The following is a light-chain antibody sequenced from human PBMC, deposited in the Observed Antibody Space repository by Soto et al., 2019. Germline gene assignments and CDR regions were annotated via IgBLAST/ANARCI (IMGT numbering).Light chain of an antibody. V-gene: IGKV3-20*01. CDR2: GAS. Sequence: EIVLTQSPGTLSLSPGERVTLSCRASQSVSSSYLAWYQQKLGQAPRLLIYGASTRAAGIPDRFSGGGSGTDFTXTISRLEPEDFAVYYCQHYGSSSWTFGLGTRVQIK. CDR1: QSVSSSY. CDR3: QHYGSSSWT. J-gene: IGKJ1*01.